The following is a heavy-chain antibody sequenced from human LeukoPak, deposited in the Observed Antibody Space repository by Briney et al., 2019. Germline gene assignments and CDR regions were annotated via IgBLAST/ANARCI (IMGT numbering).Heavy chain of an antibody. CDR3: ATEAYLAVAGTWLDY. D-gene: IGHD6-19*01. J-gene: IGHJ4*02. V-gene: IGHV1-24*01. CDR1: GYTLTELS. CDR2: FDPEDGET. Sequence: PSASVEVSCKVSGYTLTELSMHWVRQAPGKGLEWMGGFDPEDGETIYAQKFQGRVTMTEDTSTDTAYMELSSLRSEDTAVYYCATEAYLAVAGTWLDYWGQGTLVTVSS.